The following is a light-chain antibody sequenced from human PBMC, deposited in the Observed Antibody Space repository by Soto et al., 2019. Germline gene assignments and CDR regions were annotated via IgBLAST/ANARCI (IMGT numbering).Light chain of an antibody. V-gene: IGLV2-14*01. J-gene: IGLJ1*01. CDR2: EVS. Sequence: QSVLTQPASVSGSPGQSITISCTGTSSDVGGYNFVSWYQQHPGRAPKLLIYEVSRRPSGVSNRFSGSKSGDTASLTISGLQAEAEADYYCYSYRGYYTRVFGPGTKVTVL. CDR3: YSYRGYYTRV. CDR1: SSDVGGYNF.